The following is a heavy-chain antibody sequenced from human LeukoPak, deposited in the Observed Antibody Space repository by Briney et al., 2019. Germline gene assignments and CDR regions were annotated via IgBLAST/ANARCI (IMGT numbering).Heavy chain of an antibody. V-gene: IGHV3-30-3*01. J-gene: IGHJ4*02. CDR2: ISYDGSNK. CDR3: ARDDVVHDGVDY. Sequence: GGSLRLSCAASGFTFSSYAMHWVRQAPGKGLEWVAVISYDGSNKYYADSVKGRFTISRDNSKNTLYLQMNSLRAEDTAVYYCARDDVVHDGVDYWGQGTLVTVSS. D-gene: IGHD3-10*01. CDR1: GFTFSSYA.